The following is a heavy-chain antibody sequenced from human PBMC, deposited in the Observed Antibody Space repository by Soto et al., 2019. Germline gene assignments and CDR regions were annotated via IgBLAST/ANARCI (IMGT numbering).Heavy chain of an antibody. CDR1: GYSFMKYG. J-gene: IGHJ4*02. CDR3: SLEASVLIPAAQPSRFDS. Sequence: ASVKVSCKGSGYSFMKYGINWVRQAPGQGLEWVGWISPYSGYTHSAQKFHGRLTLTTDTAASTADMELRILRSADTALYDCSLEASVLIPAAQPSRFDSRGQGTLVLVTS. V-gene: IGHV1-18*01. CDR2: ISPYSGYT. D-gene: IGHD2-2*01.